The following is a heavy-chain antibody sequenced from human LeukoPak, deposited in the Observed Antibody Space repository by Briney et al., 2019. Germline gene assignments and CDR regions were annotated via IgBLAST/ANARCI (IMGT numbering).Heavy chain of an antibody. J-gene: IGHJ4*02. CDR1: GYSISSGYY. D-gene: IGHD3-10*01. CDR2: IYQSGNT. CDR3: ARDWGMVQGVPPFDY. V-gene: IGHV4-38-2*02. Sequence: SETLSLTCTVSGYSISSGYYWGWIRQPPGKGLEWIGSIYQSGNTYYNPSLKSRVTISVDTSKNQFSLKVRSVTAADTAVYYCARDWGMVQGVPPFDYWGQGTLVTVSS.